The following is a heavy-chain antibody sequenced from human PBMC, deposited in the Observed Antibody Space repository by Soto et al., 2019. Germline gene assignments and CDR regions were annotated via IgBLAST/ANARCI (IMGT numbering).Heavy chain of an antibody. D-gene: IGHD1-1*01. J-gene: IGHJ4*02. CDR3: ARHVSAGTLFDY. Sequence: QVQLQESGPGLVKPSETLSLTCTVSGGSISSYYWSWIRQPPGKGLEWIGYIYYSGSTNYNPSLKSRVTISVDPSKNQFSLKLSSVTAADTAVYYCARHVSAGTLFDYWGQGTLVTVSS. CDR1: GGSISSYY. CDR2: IYYSGST. V-gene: IGHV4-59*08.